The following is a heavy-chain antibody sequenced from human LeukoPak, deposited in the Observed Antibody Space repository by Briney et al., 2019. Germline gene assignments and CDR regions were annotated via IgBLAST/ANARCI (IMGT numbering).Heavy chain of an antibody. V-gene: IGHV4-34*01. J-gene: IGHJ6*03. CDR2: INHSGST. CDR3: ARGLFNYYYYYYMDV. D-gene: IGHD3-10*01. Sequence: SETLSLTCAVYGGSFSGYYWSWIRQPPGKGLEWIGEINHSGSTNYNPSLKSRVTISVDTSKNQFSLKLRSVTAADTAVYYCARGLFNYYYYYYMDVWGKGTTVTVSS. CDR1: GGSFSGYY.